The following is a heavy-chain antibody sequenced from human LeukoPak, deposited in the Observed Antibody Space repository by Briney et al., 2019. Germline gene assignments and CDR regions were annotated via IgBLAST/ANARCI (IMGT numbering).Heavy chain of an antibody. Sequence: SETLSLSCTVSGGSISSSCFYWGWLRQPPGKGLEWIGSIYYSGSTYYNPSLKSRVTISVDTSKNQFSLKRSSVTAADTAVYYCARGVRGVTPFDYWGQGTLVTVSS. J-gene: IGHJ4*02. CDR3: ARGVRGVTPFDY. CDR2: IYYSGST. CDR1: GGSISSSCFY. V-gene: IGHV4-39*01. D-gene: IGHD3-10*01.